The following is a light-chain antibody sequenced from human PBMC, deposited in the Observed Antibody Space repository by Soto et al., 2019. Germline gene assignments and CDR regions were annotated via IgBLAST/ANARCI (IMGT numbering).Light chain of an antibody. Sequence: ETVLTQSPGTLSLSPGERATLSCRASQSVGNSHLAWYQQKPGQAPRLLIYGASNRATGIPDTFSGSMSGTDFTLTITRLEPDDFVVYSCQPYDSSLHWTFGQGTKVELK. J-gene: IGKJ1*01. CDR2: GAS. CDR3: QPYDSSLHWT. V-gene: IGKV3-20*01. CDR1: QSVGNSH.